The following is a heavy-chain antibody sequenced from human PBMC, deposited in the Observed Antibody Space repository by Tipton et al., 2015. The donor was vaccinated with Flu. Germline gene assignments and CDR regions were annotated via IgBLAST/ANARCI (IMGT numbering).Heavy chain of an antibody. V-gene: IGHV3-30*03. J-gene: IGHJ6*02. CDR3: ARDSGYDYHYVMGV. CDR2: ISYDGNIK. Sequence: SLRLSCAASGFTFDTYAMHWVRQAPGKGLEWVAVISYDGNIKYNGDSVKGRFTISRDDSRNMLYLQVNSLRAEDTAVYYCARDSGYDYHYVMGVWGQGTTVTVSS. CDR1: GFTFDTYA. D-gene: IGHD6-19*01.